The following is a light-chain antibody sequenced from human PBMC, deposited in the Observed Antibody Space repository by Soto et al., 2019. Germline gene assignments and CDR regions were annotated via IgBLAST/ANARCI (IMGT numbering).Light chain of an antibody. Sequence: QSALTQPASVSGSPGQSITISCTGTSSDVGGYNYVSWHQQHPGKAPKLMIYEVNNRSSGVSDRFFGSKSGNTASLTIAGLQAEDEATYYCSSYTSSTTSYVFGTGTKLTVL. CDR3: SSYTSSTTSYV. V-gene: IGLV2-14*01. J-gene: IGLJ1*01. CDR1: SSDVGGYNY. CDR2: EVN.